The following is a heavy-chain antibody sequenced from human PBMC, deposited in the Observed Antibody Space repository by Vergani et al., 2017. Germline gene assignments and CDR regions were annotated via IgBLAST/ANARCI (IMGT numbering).Heavy chain of an antibody. J-gene: IGHJ2*01. D-gene: IGHD2/OR15-2a*01. CDR1: GFSLSRFW. CDR3: VGLPIGPWNFEL. V-gene: IGHV3-7*01. CDR2: ISPDGSAT. Sequence: EVQLVESGGGLVQPGGSLRLSCAASGFSLSRFWMSWVRQAPGKGLEWVADISPDGSATSYVDSVKGRFTISRDNTKNSLSLQMSGLRVEYTAVYYCVGLPIGPWNFELWGRGTLITVSS.